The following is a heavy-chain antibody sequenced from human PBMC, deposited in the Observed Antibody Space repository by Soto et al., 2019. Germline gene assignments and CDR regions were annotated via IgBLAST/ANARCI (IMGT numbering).Heavy chain of an antibody. J-gene: IGHJ6*03. CDR1: GGSFISYI. CDR3: AKSLVFVDHAYMDV. CDR2: SIPIQGRA. D-gene: IGHD2-21*01. Sequence: QVQLVQSGAEVRKPGSSVKVSCEASGGSFISYIFTWVRQAPGQGLEWMGRSIPIQGRADYALKFQDRVTITADRSTQRVYMTLRSLRPEDTALYYCAKSLVFVDHAYMDVWGKGTTVTVSS. V-gene: IGHV1-69*02.